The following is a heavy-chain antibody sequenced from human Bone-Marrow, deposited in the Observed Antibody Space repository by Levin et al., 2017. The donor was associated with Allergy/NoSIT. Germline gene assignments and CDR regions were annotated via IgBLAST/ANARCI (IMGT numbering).Heavy chain of an antibody. CDR3: ARDISVAGNLFYSFDH. V-gene: IGHV3-9*01. CDR1: GFTFDNHG. J-gene: IGHJ4*02. D-gene: IGHD6-19*01. CDR2: INWNSGTI. Sequence: PGGSLRLSCVASGFTFDNHGMHWVRQGPGRGLEWVSGINWNSGTIAYADSVKGRFTISRDNAKSSLYLQMNSLRAEDTAFYYCARDISVAGNLFYSFDHWGQGTLVTASS.